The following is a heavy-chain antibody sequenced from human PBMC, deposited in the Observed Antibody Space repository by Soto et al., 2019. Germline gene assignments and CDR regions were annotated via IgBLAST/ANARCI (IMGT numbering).Heavy chain of an antibody. Sequence: DVQLLESGGHLVQPGGALRLSCAASGFTFNFYAISWVRQAPGKGLEWVSRVSAGGDMTYYSDSVKGRFTISRDNSNNALFLQMNSLRIEDTALYYCARGDRGGSGSPASYYYSGLDVWGQGTTVTVS. J-gene: IGHJ6*02. CDR3: ARGDRGGSGSPASYYYSGLDV. CDR2: VSAGGDMT. CDR1: GFTFNFYA. D-gene: IGHD3-10*01. V-gene: IGHV3-23*01.